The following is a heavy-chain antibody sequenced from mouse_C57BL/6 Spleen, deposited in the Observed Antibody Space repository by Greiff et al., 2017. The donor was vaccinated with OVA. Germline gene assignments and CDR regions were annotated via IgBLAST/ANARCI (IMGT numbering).Heavy chain of an antibody. CDR3: ARGSGVFAY. CDR1: GYTFTSYW. V-gene: IGHV1-50*01. Sequence: QVQLQQPGAELVKPGASVKLSCKASGYTFTSYWMQWVKQRPGQGLEWIGEIDPSDSYTNYNQKFKGKATLTVDTSSSTAYMQLSSLTSEDSAVYYCARGSGVFAYWGQGTLVTVSA. D-gene: IGHD4-1*01. J-gene: IGHJ3*01. CDR2: IDPSDSYT.